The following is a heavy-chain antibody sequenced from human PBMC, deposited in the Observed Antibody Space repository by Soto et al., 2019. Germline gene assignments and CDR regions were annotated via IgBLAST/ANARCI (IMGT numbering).Heavy chain of an antibody. J-gene: IGHJ1*01. CDR3: ASTNSSSWAGYFQH. CDR1: GDSVSSNSAA. V-gene: IGHV6-1*01. Sequence: RQSQTLSLTCAISGDSVSSNSAAWNWIRQSPSRGLEWLGRTYYRSKWYNDYAVSVKSRITINPDTSKNQFSLQLNSVTPEDTAVYYCASTNSSSWAGYFQHWGQGTLVTVSS. D-gene: IGHD6-13*01. CDR2: TYYRSKWYN.